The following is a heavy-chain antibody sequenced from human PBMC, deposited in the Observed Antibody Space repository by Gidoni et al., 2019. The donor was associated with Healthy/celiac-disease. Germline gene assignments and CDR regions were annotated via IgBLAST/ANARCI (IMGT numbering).Heavy chain of an antibody. J-gene: IGHJ4*02. CDR1: GFPFRTYG. Sequence: GFSSLLSCAASGFPFRTYGMHWVRQAPGTGREWVAVIWYDGSNKYYADSVKGRFTISRDNSKNTLYLQMNSLRAEDTAVYYCARDFPLNYDYIWGSYIDYWGQGTLVTVSS. CDR2: IWYDGSNK. D-gene: IGHD3-16*01. CDR3: ARDFPLNYDYIWGSYIDY. V-gene: IGHV3-33*01.